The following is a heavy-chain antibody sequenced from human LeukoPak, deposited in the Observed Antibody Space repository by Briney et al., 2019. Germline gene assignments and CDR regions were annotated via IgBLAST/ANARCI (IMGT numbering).Heavy chain of an antibody. Sequence: GGSLRLSCAASGFTCSDYYMSWIRQAPGKGLEWVSYISSSNTYTTYADSVKGRFTISRDNAKNSLYLQMNSLRAEDTAVYYCATRYCSGGSCRFDYWGQGTLVTVSS. CDR3: ATRYCSGGSCRFDY. V-gene: IGHV3-11*06. CDR2: ISSSNTYT. D-gene: IGHD2-15*01. CDR1: GFTCSDYY. J-gene: IGHJ4*02.